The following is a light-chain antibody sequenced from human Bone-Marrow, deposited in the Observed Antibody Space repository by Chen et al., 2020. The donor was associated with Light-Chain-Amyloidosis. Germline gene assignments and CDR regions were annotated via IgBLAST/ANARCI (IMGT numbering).Light chain of an antibody. CDR2: WAS. V-gene: IGKV4-1*01. CDR1: QSIQYNSDNKNY. CDR3: QQDYSTPLT. Sequence: DIVMTQSPDSLAVSLGERATINCKSSQSIQYNSDNKNYLAWYQQKPGQPPKLLIYWASTRESGVPDRFRGSGSETDFTRTISSLQAEDVAVYYCQQDYSTPLTFGQGTRVEIK. J-gene: IGKJ1*01.